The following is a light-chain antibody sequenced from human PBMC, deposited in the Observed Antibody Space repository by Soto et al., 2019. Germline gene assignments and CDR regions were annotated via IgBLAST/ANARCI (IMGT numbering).Light chain of an antibody. V-gene: IGLV2-14*01. CDR1: SSDVGGYNY. CDR2: EVS. CDR3: SSYRSSSTPLL. Sequence: QSALTQPASVSGSPGQSITISCTGTSSDVGGYNYVSWYQQHPGKAPKLMIYEVSNRPSGVSNRFSGSKSGNTASLTISGLQAEDEADYYCSSYRSSSTPLLFGTGTKLTVL. J-gene: IGLJ1*01.